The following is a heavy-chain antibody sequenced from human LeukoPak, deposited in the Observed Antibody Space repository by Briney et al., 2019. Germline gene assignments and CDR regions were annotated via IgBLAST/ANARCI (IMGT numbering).Heavy chain of an antibody. Sequence: GGSLRLSCAASGFSFSSYWMSWVRQAPGKGLEWVANIKEDGSEKNYVDSVKGRFTISRDNAKNSLYLQMNSLRVEDTAVYYCARDISSASRGMDVWGKGTTVTVSS. D-gene: IGHD6-6*01. J-gene: IGHJ6*03. CDR1: GFSFSSYW. CDR2: IKEDGSEK. CDR3: ARDISSASRGMDV. V-gene: IGHV3-7*01.